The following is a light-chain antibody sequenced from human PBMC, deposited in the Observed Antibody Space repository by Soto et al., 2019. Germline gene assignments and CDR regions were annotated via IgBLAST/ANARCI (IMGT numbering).Light chain of an antibody. CDR1: QSVSSN. CDR3: QQYHNWPLT. CDR2: DAS. J-gene: IGKJ4*01. Sequence: EIVMTQSPATLSVATGERATLSCRASQSVSSNLAWYQQKPGQTPRLLIYDASSRATGIPARFSGSGSGTDFTLTISSLQSEDFAVYYCQQYHNWPLTFGGGTNVEIK. V-gene: IGKV3-15*01.